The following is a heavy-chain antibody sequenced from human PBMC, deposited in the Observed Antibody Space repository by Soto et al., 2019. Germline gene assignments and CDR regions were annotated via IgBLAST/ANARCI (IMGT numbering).Heavy chain of an antibody. CDR1: GFTFSSYS. D-gene: IGHD1-26*01. J-gene: IGHJ4*02. CDR2: ISSSSSTI. CDR3: ARDGGGMGATVTDFDY. Sequence: GGSLRLSCAASGFTFSSYSMNRVRQAPGKGLEWVSYISSSSSTIYYADSVKGRFTISRDNAKNSLYLQMNSLRDEDTAVYYCARDGGGMGATVTDFDYWGQGTLVTVSS. V-gene: IGHV3-48*02.